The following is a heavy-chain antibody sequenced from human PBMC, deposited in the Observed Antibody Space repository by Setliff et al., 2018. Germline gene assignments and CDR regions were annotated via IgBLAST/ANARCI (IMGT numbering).Heavy chain of an antibody. V-gene: IGHV4-38-2*01. D-gene: IGHD2-2*01. CDR2: IYHTGKT. J-gene: IGHJ2*01. CDR3: ARAVPRGATPDYWYFDL. CDR1: NHSVSSDYY. Sequence: SETLSLTCVVSNHSVSSDYYWGWVRQSPVKGLEWIGNIYHTGKTYYNPSLKSRVTISIGTSKNYFSLRLTSVTAADTAMYFCARAVPRGATPDYWYFDLWGRGTLVTVSS.